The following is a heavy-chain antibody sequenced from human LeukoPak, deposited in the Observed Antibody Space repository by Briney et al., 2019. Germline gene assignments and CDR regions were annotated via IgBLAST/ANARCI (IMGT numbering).Heavy chain of an antibody. CDR3: ARDKYYDYVWGSYRPDY. CDR1: GYTFTGYY. V-gene: IGHV1-2*06. CDR2: INPNSGGT. D-gene: IGHD3-16*02. J-gene: IGHJ4*02. Sequence: ASVKVSCKASGYTFTGYYMHWVRQAPGQGLEWMGRINPNSGGTSYAQKVQGRVTITRDTSISTAYMELSRLRYDDTAVYYCARDKYYDYVWGSYRPDYWGQGTLVTVSS.